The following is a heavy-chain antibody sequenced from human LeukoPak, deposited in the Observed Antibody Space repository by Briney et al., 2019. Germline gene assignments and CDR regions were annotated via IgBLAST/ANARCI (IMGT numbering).Heavy chain of an antibody. V-gene: IGHV4-39*01. CDR1: GGSISSSSYY. CDR2: IYYSGST. CDR3: ARGVAMATTPGHFDY. D-gene: IGHD5-24*01. J-gene: IGHJ4*02. Sequence: SETLSLTCTVSGGSISSSSYYWGWIRQPPGKGLEWIGSIYYSGSTYYNPSLKSRVTISVDTSKNQFSLKLSSVTAADTAVYYCARGVAMATTPGHFDYWGQGTLVTVSS.